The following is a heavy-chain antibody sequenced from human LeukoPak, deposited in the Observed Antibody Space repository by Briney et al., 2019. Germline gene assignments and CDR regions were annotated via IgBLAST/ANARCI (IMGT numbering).Heavy chain of an antibody. CDR1: GGSISSYY. CDR2: IYYSGST. J-gene: IGHJ4*02. V-gene: IGHV4-59*01. CDR3: ARDSGTNGNYDFDC. D-gene: IGHD1-7*01. Sequence: SETLSLTCTVSGGSISSYYWSWIRQPPGKGLEWIGYIYYSGSTNYNPSLKSRVTISVDTSKNQFSLKLSSVTAADTAVYYCARDSGTNGNYDFDCWGQGTLVTVSS.